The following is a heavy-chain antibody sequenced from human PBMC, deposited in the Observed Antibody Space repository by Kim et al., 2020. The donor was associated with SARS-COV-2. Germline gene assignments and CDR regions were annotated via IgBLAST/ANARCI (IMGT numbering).Heavy chain of an antibody. CDR3: ARGAFDWLLRSYGMDV. CDR2: ISSSSSTI. V-gene: IGHV3-48*02. J-gene: IGHJ6*02. Sequence: VGSLRLSCAASGFTFSSYSMNWVRRAPGKGLEWVSYISSSSSTIYYADSVKGRFTISSDNAKNSLYLQMNSLRDEATAVYYCARGAFDWLLRSYGMDVWGQGTTVTVSS. CDR1: GFTFSSYS. D-gene: IGHD3-9*01.